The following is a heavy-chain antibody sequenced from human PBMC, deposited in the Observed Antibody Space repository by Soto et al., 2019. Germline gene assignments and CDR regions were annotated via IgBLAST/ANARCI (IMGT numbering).Heavy chain of an antibody. J-gene: IGHJ5*02. CDR2: IYFSGTT. V-gene: IGHV4-31*03. D-gene: IGHD3-22*01. CDR1: GGSISSGDYY. Sequence: SETLSLTCTVSGGSISSGDYYWSWIRQHPGKGLEWIGTIYFSGTTYYNPSLKSRVTISVDTSKNQFSLNLSSVTAADTAVYYCARRDRSGFSYGLDTWGQGTLVTVSS. CDR3: ARRDRSGFSYGLDT.